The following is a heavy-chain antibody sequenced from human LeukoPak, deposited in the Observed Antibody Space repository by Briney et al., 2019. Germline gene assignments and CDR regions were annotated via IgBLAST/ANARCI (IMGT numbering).Heavy chain of an antibody. V-gene: IGHV3-23*01. CDR3: AKDRGWYSPDY. J-gene: IGHJ4*02. CDR1: EFTFSSNT. CDR2: ISANGVAT. Sequence: GGSLRLSCTASEFTFSSNTMNWVRQAPGKGLEWVSVISANGVATYYADSVTGRFTISRDNSKNTLYLQMNSLRAEDTAIYYCAKDRGWYSPDYWGQGTLVTVSS. D-gene: IGHD6-19*01.